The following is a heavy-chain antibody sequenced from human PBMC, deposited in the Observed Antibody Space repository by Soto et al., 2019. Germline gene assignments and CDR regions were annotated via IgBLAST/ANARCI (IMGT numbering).Heavy chain of an antibody. CDR3: ARHKGTAMVTV. CDR2: IYYSGST. J-gene: IGHJ4*02. V-gene: IGHV4-59*08. Sequence: SETLSLTCTVSGGSISSYYWSWIRQPPGKGLEWIGYIYYSGSTNYNPSLKSRVTISVDTSKNQFSLKLSSVTAADTAVYYCARHKGTAMVTVWGQGTLVTVSS. CDR1: GGSISSYY. D-gene: IGHD5-18*01.